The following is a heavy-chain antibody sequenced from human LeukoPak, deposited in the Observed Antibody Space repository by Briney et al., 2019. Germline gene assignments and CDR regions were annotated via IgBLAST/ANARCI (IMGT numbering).Heavy chain of an antibody. CDR2: IYHSGST. D-gene: IGHD3-22*01. V-gene: IGHV4-30-2*01. CDR1: GGSISSGGYS. Sequence: SETLSRTCAVSGGSISSGGYSWSWIRQPPGKGLEWIGYIYHSGSTYYNPSLKSRVTISVDRSKNQFSLKLSSVTAADTAVYYCARYDSSGTLDYWGQGTLVTVSS. CDR3: ARYDSSGTLDY. J-gene: IGHJ4*02.